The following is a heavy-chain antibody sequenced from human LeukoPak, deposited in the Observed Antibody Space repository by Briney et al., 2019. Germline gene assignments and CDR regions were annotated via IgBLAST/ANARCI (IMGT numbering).Heavy chain of an antibody. CDR1: GFTFSDYY. CDR2: ISSSGSTI. D-gene: IGHD5-18*01. J-gene: IGHJ4*02. CDR3: ARDPSRGYSYGYADY. V-gene: IGHV3-11*04. Sequence: GGSLRLSCAASGFTFSDYYMSWIRQAPGKGLEWVSYISSSGSTIYYADSVKGRFTISRDNAKNSLYLQMNSLRAEDTAVYYCARDPSRGYSYGYADYWGQGSLVTVSS.